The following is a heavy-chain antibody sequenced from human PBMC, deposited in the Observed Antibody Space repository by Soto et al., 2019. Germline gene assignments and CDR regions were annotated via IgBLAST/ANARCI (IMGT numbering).Heavy chain of an antibody. CDR2: IHSGGTT. J-gene: IGHJ4*02. CDR3: ARDSNSPARFGY. V-gene: IGHV3-66*01. Sequence: EVQLVESGGGLVQPGGSLRLSCAGSGFSVSSSYMGWVRQAPGKGLERISAIHSGGTTYDADSVKGRFTISRDTSKNTVYLQMNSLRVEDTAVYYCARDSNSPARFGYWGQGSLVIVSS. CDR1: GFSVSSSY.